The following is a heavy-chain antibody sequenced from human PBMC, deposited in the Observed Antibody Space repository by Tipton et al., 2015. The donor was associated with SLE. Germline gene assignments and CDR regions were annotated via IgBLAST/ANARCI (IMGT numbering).Heavy chain of an antibody. CDR1: GGSISSSSYY. Sequence: TLSLTCTVSGGSISSSSYYWGWIRQPPGKGLEWIGSIYYSGSTNYNPSLKSRVTISVDTSKNQFSLNLRSVTAADTAVYYCTFAPGYYYMDVWGKGTTVTVSS. J-gene: IGHJ6*03. CDR3: TFAPGYYYMDV. V-gene: IGHV4-39*07. D-gene: IGHD2-21*01. CDR2: IYYSGST.